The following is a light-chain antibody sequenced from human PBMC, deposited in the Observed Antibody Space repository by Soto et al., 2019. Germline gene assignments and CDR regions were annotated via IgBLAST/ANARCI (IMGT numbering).Light chain of an antibody. J-gene: IGKJ4*01. CDR1: QSISTN. V-gene: IGKV3-15*01. CDR2: GAS. Sequence: EIVMTQSPATLSVSPGERATLSCRASQSISTNLAWYQQKPGQAPRLLIYGASTRATGIPARFSGSGSGTDSSLTCSSLRSEDFASYYCHQYNNWPPLTVGGETKVEIK. CDR3: HQYNNWPPLT.